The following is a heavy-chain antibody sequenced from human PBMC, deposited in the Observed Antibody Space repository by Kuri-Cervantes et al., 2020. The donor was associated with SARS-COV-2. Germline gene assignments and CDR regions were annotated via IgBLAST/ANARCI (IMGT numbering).Heavy chain of an antibody. V-gene: IGHV4-59*01. Sequence: ESLKISCAASGFTFSSYWMSWIRQSPGRGLEWIGYIYYSGSTKYNPSLNSRVTMSVDTSKNQFSLKLSSVTAADTAVYFCARGAAVAATCFDYWGQGTLVTVSS. CDR3: ARGAAVAATCFDY. CDR2: IYYSGST. CDR1: GFTFSSYW. J-gene: IGHJ4*02. D-gene: IGHD6-19*01.